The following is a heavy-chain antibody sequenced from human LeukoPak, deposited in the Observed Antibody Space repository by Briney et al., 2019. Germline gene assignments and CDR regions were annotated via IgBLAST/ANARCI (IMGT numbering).Heavy chain of an antibody. J-gene: IGHJ4*02. D-gene: IGHD6-6*01. CDR2: IYYTGST. CDR1: GGSISSYY. V-gene: IGHV4-59*01. CDR3: ARWGSIAVARFDY. Sequence: SETLSLTCTVSGGSISSYYWSWIRQPPGKGLEWIGYIYYTGSTNYNPSLTSRVNISVDTSKNQFSRNLTSVTAADTAVYYCARWGSIAVARFDYWGQGTLVTVSS.